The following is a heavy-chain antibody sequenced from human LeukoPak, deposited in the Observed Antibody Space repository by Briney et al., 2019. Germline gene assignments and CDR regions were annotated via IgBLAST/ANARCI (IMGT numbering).Heavy chain of an antibody. J-gene: IGHJ4*02. V-gene: IGHV3-53*01. CDR3: ARNTYYYHSGSFPFDF. D-gene: IGHD3-10*01. CDR1: GFTVSSNY. Sequence: PGGSLRLSCAASGFTVSSNYMRCVRQAPRKGLEWGSMIYSGGTTYDADSVKGRFTISRDNSKNTLYIQMNSLRAEDTAVYYCARNTYYYHSGSFPFDFWGQGTLVTVSS. CDR2: IYSGGTT.